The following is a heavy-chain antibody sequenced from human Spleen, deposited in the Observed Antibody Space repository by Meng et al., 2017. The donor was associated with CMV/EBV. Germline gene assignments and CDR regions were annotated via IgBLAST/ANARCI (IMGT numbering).Heavy chain of an antibody. CDR3: ARGRKYSGYDSLGY. CDR2: MSPNSGET. CDR1: GYTFMTYD. J-gene: IGHJ4*02. D-gene: IGHD5-12*01. Sequence: ASVKVSCKASGYTFMTYDINWVRQAPGQGLGWMGWMSPNSGETGLIQKFRGRVTMTRDTSTSTAFLELTSLTSDDTAVYYCARGRKYSGYDSLGYWGRGTLVTVSS. V-gene: IGHV1-8*01.